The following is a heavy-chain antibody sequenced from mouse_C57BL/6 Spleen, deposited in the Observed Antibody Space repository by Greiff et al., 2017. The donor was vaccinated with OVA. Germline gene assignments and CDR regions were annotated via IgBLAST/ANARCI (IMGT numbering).Heavy chain of an antibody. CDR2: IDPSDSET. CDR3: AGGNYYAMDY. Sequence: VKLQQPGAELVRPGSSVKLSCKASGYTFTSYWMHWVKQRPIQGLEWIGNIDPSDSETHYNQKFKDKATLTVDKSSSTAYMQLSSLTSEDSAVYYCAGGNYYAMDYWGQGTSVTVSS. CDR1: GYTFTSYW. V-gene: IGHV1-52*01. J-gene: IGHJ4*01.